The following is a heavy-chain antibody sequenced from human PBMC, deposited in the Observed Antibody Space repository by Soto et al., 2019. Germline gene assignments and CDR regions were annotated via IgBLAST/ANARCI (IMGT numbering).Heavy chain of an antibody. D-gene: IGHD2-21*01. J-gene: IGHJ4*02. CDR2: MSYDGNSK. V-gene: IGHV3-30-3*01. CDR1: GFTFSSYS. Sequence: QVQLVESGGGVVQPGRSLRLSCAASGFTFSSYSMHWVRQAPGKGLEWVAAMSYDGNSKYFADSVKGRFTISRDNSKNTLSLKMNSLGAEDSAVYYCARGRTVRDHDDFDLWGQGTLVTVSS. CDR3: ARGRTVRDHDDFDL.